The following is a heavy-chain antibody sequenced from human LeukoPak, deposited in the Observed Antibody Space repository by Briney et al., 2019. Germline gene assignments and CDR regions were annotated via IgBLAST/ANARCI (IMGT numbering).Heavy chain of an antibody. CDR2: INHSGST. J-gene: IGHJ4*02. CDR3: ARAVKGRYSHGYVY. D-gene: IGHD5-18*01. Sequence: PSETLSLTCAVYGGSFSGYYWSWIRQPPGKGLEWIGEINHSGSTNYNPSLKSRVTISVDTSKNQFSLKLSSVTAADTAVYYCARAVKGRYSHGYVYWGQGTLVTVSS. V-gene: IGHV4-34*01. CDR1: GGSFSGYY.